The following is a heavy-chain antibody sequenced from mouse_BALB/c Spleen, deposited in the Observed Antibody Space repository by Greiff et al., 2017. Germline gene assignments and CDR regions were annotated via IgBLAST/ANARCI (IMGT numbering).Heavy chain of an antibody. Sequence: QVQLKESGAELVKPGASVKLSCKASGYTFTSYWMHWVKQRPGQGLEWIGEINPSNGRTNYNEKFKSKATLTVDKSSSTAYMQLSSLTSQDSAVYYCARSTAATRAMDYWGQGTSVTVSS. CDR3: ARSTAATRAMDY. CDR1: GYTFTSYW. D-gene: IGHD1-2*01. J-gene: IGHJ4*01. CDR2: INPSNGRT. V-gene: IGHV1S81*02.